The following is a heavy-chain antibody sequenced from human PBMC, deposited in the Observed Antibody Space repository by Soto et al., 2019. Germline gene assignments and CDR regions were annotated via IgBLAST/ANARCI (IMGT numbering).Heavy chain of an antibody. V-gene: IGHV3-23*01. D-gene: IGHD2-21*02. Sequence: EVQLLESGGGLVQPGGSLRLSCAASGFTFSSYAMSWVRQAPGKGLEWVSAISGSGGSTYYADSVKGRFTISRDNSKNTLYLQMNSLRAEDMAVYYCAKVPGANFGGNSSDYWGQGTLVTVSS. J-gene: IGHJ4*02. CDR2: ISGSGGST. CDR3: AKVPGANFGGNSSDY. CDR1: GFTFSSYA.